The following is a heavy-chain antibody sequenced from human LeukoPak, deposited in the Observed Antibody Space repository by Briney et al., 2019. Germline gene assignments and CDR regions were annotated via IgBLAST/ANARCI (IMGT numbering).Heavy chain of an antibody. CDR1: GGSISSYY. J-gene: IGHJ5*02. Sequence: PSETLSLTCTVSGGSISSYYWNWIRQPPGKGLEWIGYIYYSGTTNYNPSLKSRVTISVDTSKNQFSLKLSSVTAADTAVYYCARRPWFDPWGQGTLVTVSS. V-gene: IGHV4-59*12. CDR3: ARRPWFDP. CDR2: IYYSGTT.